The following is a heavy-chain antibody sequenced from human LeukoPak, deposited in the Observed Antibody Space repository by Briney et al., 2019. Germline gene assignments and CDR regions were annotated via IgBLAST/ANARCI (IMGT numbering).Heavy chain of an antibody. V-gene: IGHV3-15*01. J-gene: IGHJ3*02. Sequence: GGSLRLPCAASGFTFSNAWMSWVRQAPGKGLEWVGRIKSKTDGGTTDYAAPVKGRFTISRDDSKNTLYLQMNSLKTEDTAVYYCTTGRDYYDSSGYQPGDAFDIWGQGTMVTVSS. CDR1: GFTFSNAW. CDR2: IKSKTDGGTT. CDR3: TTGRDYYDSSGYQPGDAFDI. D-gene: IGHD3-22*01.